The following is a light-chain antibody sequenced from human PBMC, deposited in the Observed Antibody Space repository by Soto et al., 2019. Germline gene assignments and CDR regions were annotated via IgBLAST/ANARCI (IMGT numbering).Light chain of an antibody. CDR2: WAY. CDR3: RQYCVRPWT. J-gene: IGKJ1*01. V-gene: IGKV4-1*01. Sequence: DIVMTQSPDSLAVSLGERATINCESSQSVLYSSNNKNCLAWYQQKPGQPPKLLIYWAYIRESGVPDRFSGVWSGTDFTLTISGLQDEDVAVYYSRQYCVRPWTFGQGTKVEIK. CDR1: QSVLYSSNNKNC.